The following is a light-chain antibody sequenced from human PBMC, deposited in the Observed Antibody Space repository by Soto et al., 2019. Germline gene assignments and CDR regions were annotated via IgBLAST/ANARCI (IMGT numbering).Light chain of an antibody. CDR2: KAT. V-gene: IGKV1-5*03. CDR3: QQYNDFQYT. Sequence: DIQMTQSPSPLSASAGDGVTITCRASQSIGSWLAWYQQKPGKGPKLLIYKATNLQSGVSSRFSGSGSGTHFRLTISSLQPVDAATYFCQQYNDFQYTFGPGTQREI. CDR1: QSIGSW. J-gene: IGKJ2*01.